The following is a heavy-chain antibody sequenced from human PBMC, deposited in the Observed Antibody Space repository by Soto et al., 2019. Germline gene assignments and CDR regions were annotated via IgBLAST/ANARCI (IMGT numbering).Heavy chain of an antibody. V-gene: IGHV3-23*01. CDR1: GFTFSSYA. Sequence: PGGSLRLSCAASGFTFSSYAMSWVRQAPGKGLEWVSAISGSGGSTYYADSVKGRFTISRDNSKNTLYLQMNSLRAGDTAVYYCAKDLQSGGKAPFDPWGQGTLVTVSS. D-gene: IGHD2-15*01. CDR3: AKDLQSGGKAPFDP. J-gene: IGHJ5*02. CDR2: ISGSGGST.